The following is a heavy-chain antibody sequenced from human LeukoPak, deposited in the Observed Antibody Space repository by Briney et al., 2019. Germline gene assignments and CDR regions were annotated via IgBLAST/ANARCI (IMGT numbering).Heavy chain of an antibody. D-gene: IGHD6-13*01. CDR2: IWYDGSNK. J-gene: IGHJ4*02. Sequence: PGGSLRLSCAASGFTFSSYGKHWVRQAPGKGLGWVAVIWYDGSNKYYADSVKGRFTISRDNSKNTLYLQMNSLRAEDTAVYYCAREVAAAGTYYFDYWGQGTLVTVSS. CDR1: GFTFSSYG. V-gene: IGHV3-33*01. CDR3: AREVAAAGTYYFDY.